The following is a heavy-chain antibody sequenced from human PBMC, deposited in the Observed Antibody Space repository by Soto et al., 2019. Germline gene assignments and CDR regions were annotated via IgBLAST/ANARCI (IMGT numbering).Heavy chain of an antibody. J-gene: IGHJ4*02. D-gene: IGHD3-10*01. Sequence: PSETLSLTCAVSGGSISSSNWWSWVRQPPGKGLEWIGFMYNSGSTHYNPSLKSRVTISLDTSKNQFSLNLRSVTAADTAVYYCASMGYHYGSGSYPLDYWGQGTLVTVSS. CDR1: GGSISSSNW. V-gene: IGHV4-4*02. CDR3: ASMGYHYGSGSYPLDY. CDR2: MYNSGST.